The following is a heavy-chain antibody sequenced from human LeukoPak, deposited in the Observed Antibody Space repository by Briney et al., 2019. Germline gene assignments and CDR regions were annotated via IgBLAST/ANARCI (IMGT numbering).Heavy chain of an antibody. J-gene: IGHJ4*02. D-gene: IGHD6-19*01. CDR2: TYYSGST. Sequence: PSETLSLTCTVSGGSISSSGYYWGWIRQPPGKGLEWIGSTYYSGSTYYNPSLKSRVTISVDTSKNQFSLKLSSVTAADTAVYYCARVDSSGCDYWGQGTLVTVSS. V-gene: IGHV4-39*07. CDR1: GGSISSSGYY. CDR3: ARVDSSGCDY.